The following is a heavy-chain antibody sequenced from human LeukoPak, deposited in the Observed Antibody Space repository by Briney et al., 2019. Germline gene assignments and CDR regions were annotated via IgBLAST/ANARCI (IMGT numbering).Heavy chain of an antibody. V-gene: IGHV3-30*18. CDR2: VSFDGRTK. CDR1: GFTFGSYG. D-gene: IGHD4-17*01. CDR3: AKDGNTVTIFDY. Sequence: GGSLRLSCAASGFTFGSYGMHWVRQAPGKGLEWVAVVSFDGRTKYYAGSVKGRFTISRDSSQNTLYLQMNSLRAEDTAVYYCAKDGNTVTIFDYWGRGTLVTVSS. J-gene: IGHJ4*02.